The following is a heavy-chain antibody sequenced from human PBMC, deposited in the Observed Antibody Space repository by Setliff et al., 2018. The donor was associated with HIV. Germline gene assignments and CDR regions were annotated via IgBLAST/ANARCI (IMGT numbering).Heavy chain of an antibody. CDR2: ISGSGDAT. CDR1: GFTFSSYA. V-gene: IGHV3-23*01. J-gene: IGHJ4*02. CDR3: AKERNADGGNSNGYFDY. D-gene: IGHD2-21*02. Sequence: GGSLRLSCAASGFTFSSYAMSWVRQAPGKGLECVSIISGSGDATYYADSVKGRFTISRDNSRNTLYLLMNSLRTDDTAVYYCAKERNADGGNSNGYFDYWGQGTLVTVSS.